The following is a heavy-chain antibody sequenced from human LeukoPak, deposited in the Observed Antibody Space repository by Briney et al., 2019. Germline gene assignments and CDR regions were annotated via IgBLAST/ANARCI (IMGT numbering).Heavy chain of an antibody. Sequence: GGSLRLSCAASGFTVSSNYMSWVRQAPGKELEWVSVIYSGGSTYYADSVKGRFTISRDNSKNTLYLQMNSLRAEDTAVYYCAREGRNTALDYWGQGTLVTVSS. V-gene: IGHV3-53*01. CDR1: GFTVSSNY. J-gene: IGHJ4*02. CDR2: IYSGGST. CDR3: AREGRNTALDY. D-gene: IGHD5-18*01.